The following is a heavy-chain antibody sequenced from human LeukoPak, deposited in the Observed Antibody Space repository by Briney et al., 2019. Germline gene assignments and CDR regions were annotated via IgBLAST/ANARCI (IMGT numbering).Heavy chain of an antibody. CDR1: GGSISSYY. CDR3: ARQLLYDFWSGYAFDY. D-gene: IGHD3-3*01. Sequence: PSETLSLTCTVFGGSISSYYWSWIRQPPGKGLEWIGYIYYSGSTNYNPSLKSRVTISVDTSKNQFSLKLSSVTAADTAVYYCARQLLYDFWSGYAFDYWGQGTLVTVSS. J-gene: IGHJ4*02. V-gene: IGHV4-59*08. CDR2: IYYSGST.